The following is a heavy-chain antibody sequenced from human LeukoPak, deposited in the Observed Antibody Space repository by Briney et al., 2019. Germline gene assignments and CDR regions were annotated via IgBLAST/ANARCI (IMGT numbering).Heavy chain of an antibody. Sequence: ASLNLSYEASGYTFTRYEINWVPQATGQGREWMGGMNPNSGNTGYEQKFQGRVTMTRNTSISTAYMELSSLRSEDTAVYYCARFSIAAAGNHWGQGTLVTVSS. D-gene: IGHD6-13*01. CDR3: ARFSIAAAGNH. V-gene: IGHV1-8*01. J-gene: IGHJ5*02. CDR1: GYTFTRYE. CDR2: MNPNSGNT.